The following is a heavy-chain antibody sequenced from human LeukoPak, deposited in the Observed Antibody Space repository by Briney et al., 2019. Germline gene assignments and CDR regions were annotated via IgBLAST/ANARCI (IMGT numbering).Heavy chain of an antibody. V-gene: IGHV1-46*01. Sequence: ASVTVSCKASGYNFISYYMHWVRQAPGQGLEWMGIINLNGGRTSYAQQFQDRVTMTRDTSTSTVYMELSSLKSEDTAVYYCAREDVVLVDAVRYDYYGMDVWGQGTTVTVSS. CDR1: GYNFISYY. CDR3: AREDVVLVDAVRYDYYGMDV. J-gene: IGHJ6*02. D-gene: IGHD2-8*01. CDR2: INLNGGRT.